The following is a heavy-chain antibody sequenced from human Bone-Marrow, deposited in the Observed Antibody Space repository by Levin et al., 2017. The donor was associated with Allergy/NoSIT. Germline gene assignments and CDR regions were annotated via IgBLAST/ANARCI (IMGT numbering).Heavy chain of an antibody. D-gene: IGHD3-10*01. Sequence: ETLSLTCAVSGFTFSNYWMHWFRQAPGKGLVWVSRINIDGTTTNYADSVKGRFTVSRDNAKNTLFLQMNSLRAEDTAVYYCSRARVLRLIDYWGQGTLVTVSS. V-gene: IGHV3-74*01. CDR3: SRARVLRLIDY. J-gene: IGHJ4*02. CDR1: GFTFSNYW. CDR2: INIDGTTT.